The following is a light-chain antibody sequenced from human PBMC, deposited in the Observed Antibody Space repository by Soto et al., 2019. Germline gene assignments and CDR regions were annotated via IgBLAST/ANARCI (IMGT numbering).Light chain of an antibody. CDR2: GAS. CDR1: QSVSDN. Sequence: IVVTQSPVTLSVSPGERATLSCRASQSVSDNLAWYQQKPGQAPRLLFYGASTRATDIPVRFSGSGSGTEFTLTISSLQSEDFAVYYCQQYNNWPLTFGAGTKADIK. V-gene: IGKV3D-15*01. J-gene: IGKJ4*01. CDR3: QQYNNWPLT.